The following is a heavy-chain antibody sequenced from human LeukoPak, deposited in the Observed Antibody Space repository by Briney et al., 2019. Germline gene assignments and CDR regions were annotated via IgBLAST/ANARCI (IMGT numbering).Heavy chain of an antibody. V-gene: IGHV4-59*01. Sequence: PSETLSLTRTVSGGSISSYYWSWIRQPPGKGLEWIGYIYYSGSTNYNPSLKSRVTISVDTSKNQFSLKLSSVTAADTAVYYCARGGYYDYVWGSYRYWGQGTLVTVSS. CDR2: IYYSGST. CDR3: ARGGYYDYVWGSYRY. CDR1: GGSISSYY. J-gene: IGHJ4*02. D-gene: IGHD3-16*01.